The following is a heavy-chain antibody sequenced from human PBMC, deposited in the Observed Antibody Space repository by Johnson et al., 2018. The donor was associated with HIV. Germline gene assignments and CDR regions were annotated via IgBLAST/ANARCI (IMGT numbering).Heavy chain of an antibody. CDR3: SRHSPRGYSGYDAFDI. Sequence: VQLVESGGGLVQSRRSLRLSCAASGFTFSSYWMSWVRQAPGKGLEWVANIKQEGSEKNSVDYVKGRFTIYRDNAKNSVYLQMNSLRAEDTAMYYCSRHSPRGYSGYDAFDIWGQGTMVTVS. CDR2: IKQEGSEK. D-gene: IGHD5-12*01. J-gene: IGHJ3*02. CDR1: GFTFSSYW. V-gene: IGHV3-7*05.